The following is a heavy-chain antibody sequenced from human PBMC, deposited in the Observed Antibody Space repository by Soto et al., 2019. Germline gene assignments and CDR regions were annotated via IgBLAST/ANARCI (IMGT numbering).Heavy chain of an antibody. CDR2: IGPTDSDT. D-gene: IGHD6-19*01. Sequence: EVQLVQSGAEVKKPGEALRISCQGSGYSFSNHCVTWVRQMPGGGLEWMGKIGPTDSDTKYSPSLQGHVTMSFDTSISTAYLQWSTLKASDTAMYYCARHALGSSGWYYFDYWGQGTLVTVSS. J-gene: IGHJ4*02. V-gene: IGHV5-10-1*01. CDR1: GYSFSNHC. CDR3: ARHALGSSGWYYFDY.